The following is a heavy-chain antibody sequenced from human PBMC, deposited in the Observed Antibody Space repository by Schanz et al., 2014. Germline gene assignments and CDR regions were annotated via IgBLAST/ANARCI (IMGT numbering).Heavy chain of an antibody. V-gene: IGHV1-8*01. D-gene: IGHD3-9*01. CDR3: ARDAADFYDILTEEDY. Sequence: QVQLVQSGAEVKKPGASVKVSCTASGFNFNNYDINWVRQATGQGLEWMGWMNPKTGNTDHAQKFQGRVSMTWYTSTSSAYLDLSRLRSEDTGVYYCARDAADFYDILTEEDYCGQGTLVTVSS. J-gene: IGHJ4*02. CDR1: GFNFNNYD. CDR2: MNPKTGNT.